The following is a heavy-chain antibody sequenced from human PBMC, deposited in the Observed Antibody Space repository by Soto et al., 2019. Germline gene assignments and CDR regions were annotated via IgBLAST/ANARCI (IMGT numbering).Heavy chain of an antibody. J-gene: IGHJ6*02. CDR3: AXDRMTTVTRHSYYGMDV. V-gene: IGHV3-30-3*01. Sequence: PGGSLRLSCAASGFTFSSYAMHWVRQAPGKGLEWVAVISYDGSNKYYADSVKGRFTISRDNSKSTLYLQMNSLRAEDTAVYYCAXDRMTTVTRHSYYGMDVWGQGTTVTVSS. CDR1: GFTFSSYA. CDR2: ISYDGSNK. D-gene: IGHD4-17*01.